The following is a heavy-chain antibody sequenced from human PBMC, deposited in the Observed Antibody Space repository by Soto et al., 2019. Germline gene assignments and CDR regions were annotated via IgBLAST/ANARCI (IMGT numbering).Heavy chain of an antibody. CDR1: GFTFSGSA. CDR3: TRELLWFGELPHDV. V-gene: IGHV3-73*02. CDR2: IRSKANSYAT. D-gene: IGHD3-10*01. J-gene: IGHJ6*02. Sequence: EVQLVESGGGLVQPGGSLKLSCAASGFTFSGSAMHWVRQASGKGLEWVGRIRSKANSYATAYAASVKGRFTISRDDSKNTAYLQMNSLKTEDTAVYYCTRELLWFGELPHDVWGQGTTVTVSS.